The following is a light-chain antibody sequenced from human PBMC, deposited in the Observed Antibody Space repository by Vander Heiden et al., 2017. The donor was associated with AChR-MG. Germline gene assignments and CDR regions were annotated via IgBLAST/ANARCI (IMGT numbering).Light chain of an antibody. V-gene: IGLV6-57*02. CDR2: EDN. J-gene: IGLJ2*01. Sequence: NFMLTQPLSVSESPGKTVTSSCTGSSGSIAGYYVQWYQQRPGSAPTTVIYEDNQRPSGVPDRFSGSIDSSSNSASLPISGLKTEDESYYYCQSYDNSNVVFGGGTKLTVL. CDR3: QSYDNSNVV. CDR1: SGSIAGYY.